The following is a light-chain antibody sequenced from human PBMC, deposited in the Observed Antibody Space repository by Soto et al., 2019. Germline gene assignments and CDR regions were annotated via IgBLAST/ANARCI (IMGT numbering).Light chain of an antibody. CDR1: SSDVGGYNF. CDR3: TSYTSSATYV. CDR2: EVS. Sequence: QSALTQPASVSGSPGQSITISCTGTSSDVGGYNFVSWYQQRPVKAPKLMIYEVSNRPSGVSNRFSGSKSGNTASLTISGLQPEDEADYYCTSYTSSATYVFGTGTKVTVL. V-gene: IGLV2-14*01. J-gene: IGLJ1*01.